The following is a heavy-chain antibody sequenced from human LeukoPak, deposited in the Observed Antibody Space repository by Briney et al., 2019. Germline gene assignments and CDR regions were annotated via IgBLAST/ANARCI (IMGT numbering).Heavy chain of an antibody. Sequence: GGSLRLSCAVSGFTFSSYWMHWVRQARGRGLVWVSCINSDGSSRGYADSVRGRFTISRHNAKNTLYVHVNSLRAEATAVYYCAREGALTGHYTFDYWGQGTLVTVSS. J-gene: IGHJ4*02. D-gene: IGHD3-9*01. CDR3: AREGALTGHYTFDY. V-gene: IGHV3-74*01. CDR2: INSDGSSR. CDR1: GFTFSSYW.